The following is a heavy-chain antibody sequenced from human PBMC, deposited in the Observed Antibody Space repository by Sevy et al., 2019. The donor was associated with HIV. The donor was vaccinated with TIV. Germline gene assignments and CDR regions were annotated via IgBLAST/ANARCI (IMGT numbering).Heavy chain of an antibody. CDR1: GFNISGYT. J-gene: IGHJ4*02. D-gene: IGHD2-2*01. V-gene: IGHV3-21*01. CDR3: ARVGLGDCSGTNCSPNDY. CDR2: ISSGSSFI. Sequence: GGCLRLSCAASGFNISGYTMNWVRQAPGKGLEWVSSISSGSSFIYYADSLKGRFTISRDNARNLLYLQMNSLRVEDTAVYYCARVGLGDCSGTNCSPNDYWGQGTLVTVSS.